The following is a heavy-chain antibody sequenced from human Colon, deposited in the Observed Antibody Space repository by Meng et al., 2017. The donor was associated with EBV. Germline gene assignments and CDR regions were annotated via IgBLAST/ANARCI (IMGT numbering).Heavy chain of an antibody. J-gene: IGHJ4*02. D-gene: IGHD7-27*01. CDR3: ARDTSTWGNKGLDH. Sequence: QLQLHESGPGLVRPSPSLSRTCVVSGGSISNGGYSGSWMRKPLGKGLEWIGYIYHSGSTKYNPSLKSRVIISIDTSKNQFSLNLSSVTAADTAEYYCARDTSTWGNKGLDHWGQGILVTVSS. CDR2: IYHSGST. V-gene: IGHV4-30-2*01. CDR1: GGSISNGGYS.